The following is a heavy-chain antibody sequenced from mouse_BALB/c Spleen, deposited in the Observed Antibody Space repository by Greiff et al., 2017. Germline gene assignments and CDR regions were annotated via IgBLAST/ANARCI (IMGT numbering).Heavy chain of an antibody. CDR3: ARGDYGGSYAMDY. D-gene: IGHD1-1*01. CDR2: LDPANGNT. Sequence: VQLQQSGAELVKPGASVKLSCTASGFNFKDSYMHWVKQRPEQGLEWIGRLDPANGNTKYDPKFQGKATITADTSSNTAYLQLSSLTSEDAAVYYCARGDYGGSYAMDYWGQGTSVTVSS. CDR1: GFNFKDSY. J-gene: IGHJ4*01. V-gene: IGHV14-3*02.